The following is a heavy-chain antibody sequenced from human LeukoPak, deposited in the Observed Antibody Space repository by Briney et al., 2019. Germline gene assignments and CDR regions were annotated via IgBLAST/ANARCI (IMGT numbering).Heavy chain of an antibody. V-gene: IGHV3-9*01. CDR3: AKDARLASSGWLDP. CDR1: GFTFDDYA. D-gene: IGHD6-19*01. CDR2: ISWNSGSI. J-gene: IGHJ5*02. Sequence: GGSLRLSCAASGFTFDDYAMHWVRQAPGKGLEWVSGISWNSGSIGYADSVKGRFTISRDNAKNSLYLQMNSLRAEDTALCYCAKDARLASSGWLDPWGQGTLVTVSS.